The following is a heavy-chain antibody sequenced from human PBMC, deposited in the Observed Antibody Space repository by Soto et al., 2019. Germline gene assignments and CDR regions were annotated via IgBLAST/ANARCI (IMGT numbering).Heavy chain of an antibody. Sequence: SETLSLTCTVSGDSISGSPYFWGWIRQPPGKRLEWIGSVFYDAYTLYTPSLKSRATISVDTSRNQFYLTLTSVAAADTAVYYCARHRLDYYYDSSGYLDYWGQGTLVTVSS. D-gene: IGHD3-22*01. J-gene: IGHJ4*02. CDR1: GDSISGSPYF. V-gene: IGHV4-39*01. CDR2: VFYDAYT. CDR3: ARHRLDYYYDSSGYLDY.